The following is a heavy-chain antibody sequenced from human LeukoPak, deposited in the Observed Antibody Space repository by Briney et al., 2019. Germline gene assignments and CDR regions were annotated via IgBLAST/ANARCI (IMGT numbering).Heavy chain of an antibody. D-gene: IGHD2-21*01. V-gene: IGHV1-2*02. J-gene: IGHJ4*02. CDR3: TRSVRNGHIDY. CDR2: INPNSGGT. CDR1: GYTFTGYY. Sequence: GASVKVSCKASGYTFTGYYMRWVRQAPGQGLEWMGWINPNSGGTNYAQKFQGRVTMTRATSISTAYMELSSLTFEDTAVYYCTRSVRNGHIDYWGQGTLVTASS.